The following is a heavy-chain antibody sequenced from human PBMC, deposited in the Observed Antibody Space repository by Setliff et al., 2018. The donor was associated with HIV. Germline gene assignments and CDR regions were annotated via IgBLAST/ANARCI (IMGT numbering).Heavy chain of an antibody. CDR1: GGSISSDDYY. Sequence: SETLFLTCTVSGGSISSDDYYWNWIRQPPGKGPEWIGSLYYRGTTYYNPSLKSRVTISLDTSKNQFSLKLSSVTAADTAVYFCARVRRDGNSFDDWGQGTLVTVSS. V-gene: IGHV4-39*07. D-gene: IGHD4-4*01. CDR3: ARVRRDGNSFDD. CDR2: LYYRGTT. J-gene: IGHJ4*02.